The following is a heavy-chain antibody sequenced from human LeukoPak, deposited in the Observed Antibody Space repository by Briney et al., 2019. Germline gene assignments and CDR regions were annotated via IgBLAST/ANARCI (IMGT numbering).Heavy chain of an antibody. CDR2: ISSSGDIV. CDR3: AREVVAGTFDY. J-gene: IGHJ4*02. V-gene: IGHV3-11*01. D-gene: IGHD6-19*01. CDR1: GFTFSEYY. Sequence: SLSLSCPASGFTFSEYYMSWIRQAPARGVEGVAGISSSGDIVSYGESVQGRFTIFRDNANDSLSLQLNSLRADDTAVYYCAREVVAGTFDYWGQGTLVTVSS.